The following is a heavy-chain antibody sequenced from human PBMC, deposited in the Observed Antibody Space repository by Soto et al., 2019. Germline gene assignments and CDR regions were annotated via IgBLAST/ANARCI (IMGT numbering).Heavy chain of an antibody. CDR3: ARDAHVVGATRPEN. D-gene: IGHD1-26*01. J-gene: IGHJ4*02. CDR1: GFSFSSYG. CDR2: ISYDGSDK. V-gene: IGHV3-30*03. Sequence: QVQLMESGGGVVQPGRSLRLSCAASGFSFSSYGMHWVRQAPGKGLEWVAVISYDGSDKYYADSVKGRFTISRDNSKNTLYLLMNSLRVEDTAVYYCARDAHVVGATRPENWGQGTLVTVSS.